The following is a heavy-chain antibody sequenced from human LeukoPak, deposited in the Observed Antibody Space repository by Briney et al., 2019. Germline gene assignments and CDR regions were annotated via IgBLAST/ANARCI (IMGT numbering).Heavy chain of an antibody. Sequence: GGSLRLSCAASGFTFSSYGMHWVRQAPGKGLEWVAVMSYDGSNKDYADSVKGRFTISRDNYKNTPYVQMNSLRAEDTAVYYCAKDSSGGWLRSYYFDSWGQGTLVTVSS. CDR2: MSYDGSNK. CDR3: AKDSSGGWLRSYYFDS. D-gene: IGHD5-24*01. CDR1: GFTFSSYG. V-gene: IGHV3-30*18. J-gene: IGHJ4*02.